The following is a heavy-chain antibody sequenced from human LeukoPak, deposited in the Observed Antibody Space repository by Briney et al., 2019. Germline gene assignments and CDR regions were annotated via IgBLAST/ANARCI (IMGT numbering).Heavy chain of an antibody. CDR2: IFPRGCAI. CDR1: GFTFSTFA. D-gene: IGHD2-8*02. Sequence: GGSLRLSCAASGFTFSTFAMLWVRQPPGKGLKWVSSIFPRGCAIDYAHSVRGRFTISRGNSKSTLSLQMNSLRAEDTAIYYCATYRQVLLPFESWGQGTLVTVSS. J-gene: IGHJ4*02. V-gene: IGHV3-23*01. CDR3: ATYRQVLLPFES.